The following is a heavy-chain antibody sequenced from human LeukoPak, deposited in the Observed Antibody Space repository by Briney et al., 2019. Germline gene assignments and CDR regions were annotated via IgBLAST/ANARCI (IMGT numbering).Heavy chain of an antibody. CDR3: AKSRLYGSGSSSSDY. Sequence: GGSLRLSCAAPGFTFRTYAMSWVRQAPGKGLEWVSAISGSGGSTYYTDSVKGRFTISRDNSKNTLYLQMNSLRVEDTAVYYCAKSRLYGSGSSSSDYWGQGTLVTVSS. CDR1: GFTFRTYA. J-gene: IGHJ4*02. V-gene: IGHV3-23*01. D-gene: IGHD3-10*01. CDR2: ISGSGGST.